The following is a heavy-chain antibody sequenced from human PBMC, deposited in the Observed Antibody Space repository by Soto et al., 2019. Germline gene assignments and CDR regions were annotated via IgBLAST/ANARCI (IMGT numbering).Heavy chain of an antibody. CDR3: AKGRGGSGSLTPRVDF. D-gene: IGHD3-10*01. Sequence: EVQLLESGGGLVQPGGSLRLSCAASGFTFNNYAMTWVRQAPGKGLEWVSAISGGGDTTSYADSVKGRFTVSRDGSKNTLYLQMSSLRAEDTALYCCAKGRGGSGSLTPRVDFWGQGTLVTVSP. J-gene: IGHJ4*02. CDR1: GFTFNNYA. CDR2: ISGGGDTT. V-gene: IGHV3-23*01.